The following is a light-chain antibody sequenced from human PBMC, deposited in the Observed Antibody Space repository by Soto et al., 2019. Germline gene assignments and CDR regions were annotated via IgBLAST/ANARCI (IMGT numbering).Light chain of an antibody. Sequence: QSVLTQPPSASGTPGQRVTISCSGSSSNIGSNSVNWYQQLPKTAPKLLIYSDNQRPSGVPDRVSGSKSGTSASLAIQGLQSEDEADYYCAACDDSLTGVVFGGGTKLTVL. CDR1: SSNIGSNS. CDR3: AACDDSLTGVV. CDR2: SDN. J-gene: IGLJ2*01. V-gene: IGLV1-44*01.